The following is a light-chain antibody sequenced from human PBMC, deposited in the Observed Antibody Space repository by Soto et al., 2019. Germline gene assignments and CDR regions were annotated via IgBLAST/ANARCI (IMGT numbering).Light chain of an antibody. V-gene: IGKV3-20*01. CDR2: RAS. CDR1: QSVRNNY. J-gene: IGKJ5*01. CDR3: QQDGSSPAT. Sequence: EIGLTQSPGTLSLSPGERATLSCRASQSVRNNYLAWYQQKPGQAPGHLTHRASSRATGIPDRFSGSGSGTDFTLTISRLETEDFAVYYCQQDGSSPATFGQGTRLEIK.